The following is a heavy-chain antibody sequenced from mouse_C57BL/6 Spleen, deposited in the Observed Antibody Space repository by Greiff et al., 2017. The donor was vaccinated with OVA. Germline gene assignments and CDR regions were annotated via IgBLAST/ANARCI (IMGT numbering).Heavy chain of an antibody. V-gene: IGHV1-72*01. CDR3: AREGYYYGSSEEFAY. J-gene: IGHJ3*01. Sequence: QVQLQQPGAELVKPGASVKLSCKASGYTFTSYWMHWVKQRPGRGLEWIGRIDPNSGGTTYNEKFKSKATLTVDKPSSTAYMQLSSLTSEDSAVDYCAREGYYYGSSEEFAYWGQGTLVTVSA. D-gene: IGHD1-1*01. CDR1: GYTFTSYW. CDR2: IDPNSGGT.